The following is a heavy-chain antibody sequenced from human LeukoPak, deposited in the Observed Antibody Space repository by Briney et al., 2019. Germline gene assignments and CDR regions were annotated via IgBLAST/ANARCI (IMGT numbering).Heavy chain of an antibody. CDR3: ARGGIYSQGFDS. D-gene: IGHD6-13*01. CDR1: GFTFSSYS. CDR2: ISDTSNFI. Sequence: GGSLRLSCAASGFTFSSYSMNWVRQAPGKGLEWVSSISDTSNFIYHADSVRGRLAISRDNAKNSLYLQMNSLRAEDTAVYYCARGGIYSQGFDSWGQGTLVTVSS. J-gene: IGHJ4*02. V-gene: IGHV3-21*01.